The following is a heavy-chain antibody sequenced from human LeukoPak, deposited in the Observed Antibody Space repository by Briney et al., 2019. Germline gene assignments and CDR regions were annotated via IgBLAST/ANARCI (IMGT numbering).Heavy chain of an antibody. Sequence: VASVKVSCKASGYTFTGYYMHWVRQAPGQGLEWMGWINPNSGGTNYAQKFQGRVTMTRDTSISTAYMELSRLRSDDTAVYYCARGGSGWYGDRYYFDYWGQGTLFTVSS. CDR2: INPNSGGT. CDR1: GYTFTGYY. CDR3: ARGGSGWYGDRYYFDY. D-gene: IGHD6-19*01. J-gene: IGHJ4*02. V-gene: IGHV1-2*02.